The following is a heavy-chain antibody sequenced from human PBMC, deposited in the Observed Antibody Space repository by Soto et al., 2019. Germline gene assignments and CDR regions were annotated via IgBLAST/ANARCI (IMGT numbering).Heavy chain of an antibody. D-gene: IGHD4-4*01. CDR3: MRQMPTVTPGGYYYGMDV. J-gene: IGHJ6*02. CDR2: VYPDNSDT. CDR1: SYSISTYW. Sequence: PGESLKISCKGSSYSISTYWIGWVRQMPGKGLEWMGIVYPDNSDTRYSPSLQGQVSISADKSINTAYLQWSSLKASDTAIYYCMRQMPTVTPGGYYYGMDVWGQGTTVTVSS. V-gene: IGHV5-51*01.